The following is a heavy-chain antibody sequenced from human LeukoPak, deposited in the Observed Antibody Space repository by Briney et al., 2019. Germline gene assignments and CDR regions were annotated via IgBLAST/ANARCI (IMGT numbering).Heavy chain of an antibody. CDR3: ARERGLVRDFDY. D-gene: IGHD3-10*01. J-gene: IGHJ4*02. Sequence: SQTLSLTCTVSGGSISSGDYYWSWIRQPPGKGLEWIGYIYYSGSTYYNPSLKSRVTISVDTSKNQFSLKLSSVTAADTAVCYCARERGLVRDFDYWGQGTLVTVSS. V-gene: IGHV4-30-4*01. CDR1: GGSISSGDYY. CDR2: IYYSGST.